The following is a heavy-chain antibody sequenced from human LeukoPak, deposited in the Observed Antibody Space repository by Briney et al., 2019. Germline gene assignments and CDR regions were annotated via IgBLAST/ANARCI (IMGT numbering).Heavy chain of an antibody. CDR2: TYYRSRWYN. V-gene: IGHV6-1*01. CDR1: GDSFSSNSAG. Sequence: SQTLSLTCAVSGDSFSSNSAGWNWIRPSPSRDLEWLGRTYYRSRWYNEYAVSVKSRITINPDTSRNQFSLHLNSVTPEDTAVYYCATGVRYSFDYWGQGTLVTVSS. D-gene: IGHD1-1*01. CDR3: ATGVRYSFDY. J-gene: IGHJ4*02.